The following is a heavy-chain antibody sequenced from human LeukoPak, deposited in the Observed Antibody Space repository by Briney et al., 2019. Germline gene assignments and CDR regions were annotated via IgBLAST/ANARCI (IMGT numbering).Heavy chain of an antibody. CDR2: INWNGGRT. CDR3: ARVYSYKFDSSGRNAFDI. CDR1: GFIFDDDG. V-gene: IGHV3-20*04. D-gene: IGHD3-22*01. Sequence: GGSLRLSCAASGFIFDDDGMSWVRQVPGKGLEWVSEINWNGGRTAYADSVKGRFTISRDNAKNYLYLQMDSLRAEDTALYYCARVYSYKFDSSGRNAFDIWGRGTMVTVSS. J-gene: IGHJ3*02.